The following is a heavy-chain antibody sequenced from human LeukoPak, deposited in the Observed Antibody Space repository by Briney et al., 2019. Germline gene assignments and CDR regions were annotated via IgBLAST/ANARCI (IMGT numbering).Heavy chain of an antibody. V-gene: IGHV3-23*01. CDR3: AKQISGQR. CDR1: GFTFSSYA. D-gene: IGHD2-15*01. CDR2: ISPTGTST. J-gene: IGHJ4*02. Sequence: GSLRLSCAASGFTFSSYAVSWVRPAPGKGLEWVSTISPTGTSTYYADSVKGRFTISRDNSKDTLYLQMNSLRAGDTAVYYCAKQISGQRWGQGTLVTVSS.